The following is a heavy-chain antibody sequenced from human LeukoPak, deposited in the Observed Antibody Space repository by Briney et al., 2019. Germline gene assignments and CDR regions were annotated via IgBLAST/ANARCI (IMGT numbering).Heavy chain of an antibody. V-gene: IGHV3-23*01. D-gene: IGHD3-10*01. J-gene: IGHJ4*02. CDR3: AKEGLLWFGELSYFDY. CDR2: ISGSGGST. CDR1: GFTFSSYA. Sequence: PGGSLSLSCAASGFTFSSYAMSWVRQAPGKGLEWVSAISGSGGSTYYADSVKGRFTISRDNSKNTLYLQMNSLRAEDTAVYYCAKEGLLWFGELSYFDYWGQGTLVTVSS.